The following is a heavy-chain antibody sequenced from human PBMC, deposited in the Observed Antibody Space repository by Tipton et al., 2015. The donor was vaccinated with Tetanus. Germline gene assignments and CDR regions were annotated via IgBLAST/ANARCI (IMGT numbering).Heavy chain of an antibody. CDR2: IYPGDSDT. V-gene: IGHV5-51*01. CDR3: GRACCADGVCNFDF. CDR1: GYSFNHYW. J-gene: IGHJ4*02. D-gene: IGHD5-24*01. Sequence: QLVQSGGEAKKPGESLKISCKGSGYSFNHYWIGWVRQKPGRGLEWMGIIYPGDSDTRYSPSFQGQVTISVDKSISTAYLQWSSLKAADASMFCGGRACCADGVCNFDFWGQGALVTVAS.